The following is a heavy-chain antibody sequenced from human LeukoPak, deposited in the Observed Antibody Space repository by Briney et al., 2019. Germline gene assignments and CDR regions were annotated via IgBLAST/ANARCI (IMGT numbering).Heavy chain of an antibody. D-gene: IGHD3-22*01. J-gene: IGHJ4*02. CDR1: GFTFGSNY. V-gene: IGHV3-53*01. CDR2: IYSGGST. CDR3: ARESYYYDSSGYYPHYYFDY. Sequence: GGSLRLSCAASGFTFGSNYMSWVRQAPGKGLEWVSVIYSGGSTYYADSVKGRFTISRDNSKNTLYLQMNSLRAEDTAVYYCARESYYYDSSGYYPHYYFDYWGQGTLVTVSS.